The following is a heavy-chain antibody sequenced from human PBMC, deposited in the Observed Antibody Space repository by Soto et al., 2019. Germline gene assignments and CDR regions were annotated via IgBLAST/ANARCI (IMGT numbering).Heavy chain of an antibody. Sequence: VQLQQWGAGLLKPSETVSLTCAVHGGSFSPFYWSWSRQHPGKGLECIGEITHSGGTNYPPSLKGRVTISVDTSKHQFSLKLSSVTAADTVMYYCARGRDYWGQGTLVSVSS. J-gene: IGHJ4*02. CDR1: GGSFSPFY. V-gene: IGHV4-34*01. CDR3: ARGRDY. CDR2: ITHSGGT.